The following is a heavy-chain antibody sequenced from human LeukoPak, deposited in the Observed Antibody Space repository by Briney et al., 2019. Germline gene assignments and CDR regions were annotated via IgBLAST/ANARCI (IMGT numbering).Heavy chain of an antibody. CDR2: MYDSGIT. CDR1: GGSVSSDRYY. D-gene: IGHD3-10*01. Sequence: ETLTLTCTVSGGSVSSDRYYWTWIRQPPGKGLEWIGTMYDSGITNYNPSLQSRVTISIDTSKNQFSLKLSSVTAADTAVYYCARDKGWELIDYWGQGTLVTVSS. J-gene: IGHJ4*02. CDR3: ARDKGWELIDY. V-gene: IGHV4-61*01.